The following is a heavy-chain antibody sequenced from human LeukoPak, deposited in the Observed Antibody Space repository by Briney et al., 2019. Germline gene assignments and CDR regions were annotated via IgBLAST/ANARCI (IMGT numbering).Heavy chain of an antibody. D-gene: IGHD2-8*02. J-gene: IGHJ6*03. CDR3: ARDPSLTTGYYYYMDV. CDR2: IKQDGSEK. Sequence: GGSLRLSCAASGFTFSNYWMTWVRQAPGKGLEWVANIKQDGSEKYYVDSVKGRFTNSRDNAKNSLFLQVNSLRAEDTAVYYCARDPSLTTGYYYYMDVWGQGTTVTVSS. CDR1: GFTFSNYW. V-gene: IGHV3-7*01.